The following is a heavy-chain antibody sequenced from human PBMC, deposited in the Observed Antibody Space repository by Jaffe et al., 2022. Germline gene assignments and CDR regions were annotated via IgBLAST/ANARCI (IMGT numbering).Heavy chain of an antibody. D-gene: IGHD2-2*01. Sequence: QVQLVQSGAEVKKPGASVKVSCKASGYTFTSYYMHWVRQAPGQGLEWMGIINPSGGSTSYAQKFQGRVTMTRDTSTSTVYMELSSLRSEDTAVYYCARPIHCSSTSCYPSDDAFDIWGQGTMVTVSS. CDR3: ARPIHCSSTSCYPSDDAFDI. CDR2: INPSGGST. V-gene: IGHV1-46*01. CDR1: GYTFTSYY. J-gene: IGHJ3*02.